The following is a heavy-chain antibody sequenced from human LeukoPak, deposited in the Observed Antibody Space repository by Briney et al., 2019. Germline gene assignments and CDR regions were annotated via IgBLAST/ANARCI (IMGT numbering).Heavy chain of an antibody. D-gene: IGHD3-3*01. J-gene: IGHJ4*02. CDR1: GGSISSHY. CDR2: IYYSGST. V-gene: IGHV4-59*11. CDR3: ARNPNFGVVITYYFDY. Sequence: SETLSLTCTVSGGSISSHYWSWIRQPPGKGVEWIGYIYYSGSTNYNPSLKSRVTISVDTSKNQFSLKLSSVTAADTAVYYCARNPNFGVVITYYFDYWGQGTLVTVSS.